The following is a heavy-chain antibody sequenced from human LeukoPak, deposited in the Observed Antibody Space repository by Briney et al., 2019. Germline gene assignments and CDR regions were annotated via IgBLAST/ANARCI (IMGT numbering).Heavy chain of an antibody. Sequence: SVKVSCKASGGTFSSYAISWVRQAPGQGLEWMGGIIPIFGTANYAQKFQGRVTITTDESTCTAYMELSSLRSEDTAVYYCARGPYYYGSGSYTYMDVWGKGTTVTVSS. CDR1: GGTFSSYA. CDR2: IIPIFGTA. D-gene: IGHD3-10*01. J-gene: IGHJ6*03. CDR3: ARGPYYYGSGSYTYMDV. V-gene: IGHV1-69*05.